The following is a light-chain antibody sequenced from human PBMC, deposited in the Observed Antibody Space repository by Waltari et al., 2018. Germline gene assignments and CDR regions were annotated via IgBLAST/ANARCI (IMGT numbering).Light chain of an antibody. CDR3: QQYDSFSPVT. CDR1: QSIGTY. CDR2: RAS. J-gene: IGKJ1*01. Sequence: DIQMTQSPSTLSASVGDRVSITSRASQSIGTYLASYQQKPGKAPKLLIYRASTLESGVPFRFSGSGSGTEFTLTISSLQPDDFATYYCQQYDSFSPVTFGQGTRVDIK. V-gene: IGKV1-5*03.